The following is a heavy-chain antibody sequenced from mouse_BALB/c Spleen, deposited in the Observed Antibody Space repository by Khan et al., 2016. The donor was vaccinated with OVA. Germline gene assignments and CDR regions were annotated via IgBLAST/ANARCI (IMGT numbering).Heavy chain of an antibody. CDR2: IDPASGNA. J-gene: IGHJ3*01. CDR1: GFNIKDTY. Sequence: EVQLQESGAEFVKPGASVKLSCTASGFNIKDTYMHWINQRPQQGLVWIGRIDPASGNARYDPKFQDKATIAADASSNTAYLQLSSLTAEDTAVYYCIRGADSGLCAYWGQGTLVTVSA. V-gene: IGHV14-3*02. CDR3: IRGADSGLCAY. D-gene: IGHD6-1*01.